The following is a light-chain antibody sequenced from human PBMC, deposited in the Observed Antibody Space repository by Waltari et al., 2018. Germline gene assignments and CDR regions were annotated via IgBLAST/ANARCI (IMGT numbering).Light chain of an antibody. J-gene: IGKJ4*01. V-gene: IGKV2-29*02. CDR2: EIS. CDR1: QSLLHNDGKSY. CDR3: MQGIHRLT. Sequence: EIMLTQTPLSLSVIPGQPASISCKSNQSLLHNDGKSYLYWYLQRPGQSPQLLISEISSRGSGVPDGVSGSGSGADFTLRISRVEADDVGVYYCMQGIHRLTFGGGTKVEI.